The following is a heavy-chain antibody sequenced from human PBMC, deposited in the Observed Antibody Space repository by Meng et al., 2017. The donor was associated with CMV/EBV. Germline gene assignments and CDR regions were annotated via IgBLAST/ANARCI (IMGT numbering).Heavy chain of an antibody. CDR1: GYPISSYH. J-gene: IGHJ5*02. D-gene: IGHD2-15*01. CDR3: ARSMVVAGDWFDP. CDR2: IYTSGST. V-gene: IGHV4-4*07. Sequence: QLQPPGPGLVHPSQTLSLSLSVSGYPISSYHWSSLRQPPGKGLEWIRRIYTSGSTNSTPSLKSRVTMSVDTSKNQFSLKLSSVTAADTAVYYCARSMVVAGDWFDPWGQGTLVTVSS.